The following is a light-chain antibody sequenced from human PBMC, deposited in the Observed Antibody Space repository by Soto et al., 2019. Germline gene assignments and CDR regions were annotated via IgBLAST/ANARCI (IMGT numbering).Light chain of an antibody. V-gene: IGLV1-40*01. CDR1: SSNIGAGYD. CDR3: QSYDSSLGGRKV. J-gene: IGLJ2*01. CDR2: GNS. Sequence: QSVLTQPPSVSGAPGQRVTISCTGSSSNIGAGYDVHWYQQLPGTAPKLLIYGNSNRPSGVPDRFSGSKSGTSASLAITGLQAEDEADYYCQSYDSSLGGRKVFGGGTQLTVL.